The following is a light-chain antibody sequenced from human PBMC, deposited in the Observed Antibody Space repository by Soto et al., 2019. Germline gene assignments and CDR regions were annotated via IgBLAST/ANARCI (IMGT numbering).Light chain of an antibody. CDR3: QQYKSWPTIT. J-gene: IGKJ5*01. V-gene: IGKV3-15*01. Sequence: EVVMTQSPATLSVSPGERATLSCRASESVSSNLAWYQQRPGQAPRLVIYGASTRATGIPARFSGVGSGTEFTLTISSLQSEDFAVYYCQQYKSWPTITFCQGTRLEIK. CDR2: GAS. CDR1: ESVSSN.